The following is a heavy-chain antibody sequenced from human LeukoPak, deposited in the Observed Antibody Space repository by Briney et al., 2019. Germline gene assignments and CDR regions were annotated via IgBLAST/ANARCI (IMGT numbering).Heavy chain of an antibody. CDR1: GFTFDDYA. V-gene: IGHV3-9*01. D-gene: IGHD6-13*01. CDR2: ISWNSGSI. CDR3: AKDNIAAAGLDY. Sequence: GRSLRLSCAASGFTFDDYAMHWVRQAPGKGLEWVSGISWNSGSIGYADSVKGRFTISRDNAKNSLYLQMNSLRAEDTALYYCAKDNIAAAGLDYWGQETLVTVSS. J-gene: IGHJ4*02.